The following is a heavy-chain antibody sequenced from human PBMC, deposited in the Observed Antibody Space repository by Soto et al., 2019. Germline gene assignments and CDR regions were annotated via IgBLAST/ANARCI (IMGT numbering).Heavy chain of an antibody. CDR1: GGTFSSYA. J-gene: IGHJ4*02. Sequence: SVKVSCKASGGTFSSYAISWVRQAPGQGLEWMGGIIPIFGTANYAQKFQGRVTITADESTSTAYMELSSLRSEDTAVYYCARVSGYNSDFDYWGQGTLVTVSS. V-gene: IGHV1-69*13. CDR2: IIPIFGTA. CDR3: ARVSGYNSDFDY. D-gene: IGHD5-12*01.